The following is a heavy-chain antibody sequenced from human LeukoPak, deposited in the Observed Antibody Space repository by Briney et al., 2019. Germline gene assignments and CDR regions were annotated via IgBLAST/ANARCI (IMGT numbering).Heavy chain of an antibody. CDR1: GGSISSGGYS. CDR2: IYHSGST. CDR3: ARAVRRELGAFDI. Sequence: SQTLSLTCAVSGGSISSGGYSWSWIRQPPGKGLEWIGYIYHSGSTYYNPSLKSRVTISVDRSKNQFSLKLSSVTAADTAVYYCARAVRRELGAFDIWGQGTMVTVSS. V-gene: IGHV4-30-2*01. J-gene: IGHJ3*02. D-gene: IGHD6-6*01.